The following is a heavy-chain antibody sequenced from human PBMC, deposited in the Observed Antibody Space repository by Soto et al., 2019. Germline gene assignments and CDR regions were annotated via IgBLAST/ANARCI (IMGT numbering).Heavy chain of an antibody. V-gene: IGHV3-30*18. CDR1: GFTFSSYG. CDR2: ISYDGSNK. D-gene: IGHD3-22*01. J-gene: IGHJ4*02. CDR3: AKDTDYYDSSGSFDY. Sequence: GGSLRLSCAASGFTFSSYGMHWVRQAPGKGLEWVAVISYDGSNKYYADSVKGRFTIPRDNSKNTLYLQMNSLRAEDTAVYYCAKDTDYYDSSGSFDYWGQGTLVTVSS.